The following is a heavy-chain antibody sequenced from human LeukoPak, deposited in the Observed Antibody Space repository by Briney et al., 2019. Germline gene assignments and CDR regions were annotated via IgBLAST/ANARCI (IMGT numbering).Heavy chain of an antibody. Sequence: GRSLRLSCAASGFTFSYYGMHYVRQAPGKGLEWVAVISDDGRNKNYADSVKGRFTISRDSSNNTLYLQMNSLRAEDTGVYFCAKDRETTASGTFDFRGQGTLVTVSS. J-gene: IGHJ4*02. V-gene: IGHV3-30*18. CDR3: AKDRETTASGTFDF. CDR1: GFTFSYYG. CDR2: ISDDGRNK. D-gene: IGHD6-13*01.